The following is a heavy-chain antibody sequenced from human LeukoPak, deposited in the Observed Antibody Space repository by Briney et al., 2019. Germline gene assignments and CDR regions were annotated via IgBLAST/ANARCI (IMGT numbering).Heavy chain of an antibody. Sequence: GGSLRLSCAPSGFTFRHYWMSWVRQTPGKGLAWVANIKEDGSEKYYVDSVKCRFTISRDNAKNSLSLQVNSLRAEDTAVYYCARSRSGYYEDYWGQGTLVTVSS. J-gene: IGHJ4*02. CDR2: IKEDGSEK. CDR1: GFTFRHYW. D-gene: IGHD3-22*01. V-gene: IGHV3-7*01. CDR3: ARSRSGYYEDY.